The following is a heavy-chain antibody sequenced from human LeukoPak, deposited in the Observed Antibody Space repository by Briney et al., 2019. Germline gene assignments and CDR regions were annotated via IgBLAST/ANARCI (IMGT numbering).Heavy chain of an antibody. J-gene: IGHJ5*02. Sequence: SETLSLTCTASGGSISSYYWSWIRQPPGKGLEWIGYIYYSGSTNYNPSLKSRVTISVDTSKNQFSLKLSSVTAADTAVYYCARFASSGWPSRWFDPWGQGTLVTVSS. CDR2: IYYSGST. V-gene: IGHV4-59*01. D-gene: IGHD6-19*01. CDR1: GGSISSYY. CDR3: ARFASSGWPSRWFDP.